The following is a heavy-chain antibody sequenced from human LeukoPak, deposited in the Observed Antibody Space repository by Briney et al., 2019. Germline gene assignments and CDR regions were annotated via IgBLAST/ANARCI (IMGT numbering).Heavy chain of an antibody. V-gene: IGHV3-30*02. D-gene: IGHD2-8*02. J-gene: IGHJ6*03. CDR2: IWSDGNNR. CDR3: AKDPGASVSGFHMDV. Sequence: GGSLRLSCAASGFTFRNYGRHWVRQATGNGLERVSFIWSDGNNRFYADSVKGRFTISRDNSKNMLYLQMDTLRAEDTALYYCAKDPGASVSGFHMDVWGKGTTVIVSS. CDR1: GFTFRNYG.